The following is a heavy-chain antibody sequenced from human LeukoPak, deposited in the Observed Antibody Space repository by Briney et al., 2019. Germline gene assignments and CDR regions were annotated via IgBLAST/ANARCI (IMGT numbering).Heavy chain of an antibody. V-gene: IGHV3-7*03. CDR3: ARDLGYCSGGSCYRGGLDH. CDR1: GFTFSSYW. D-gene: IGHD2-15*01. CDR2: IKQDGSEK. Sequence: GGSLRLSCAASGFTFSSYWMSWVRQAPGKGLEWVANIKQDGSEKYYVDSVKGRFTISRDNSKNTLYLQMNSLRAEDTAVYHCARDLGYCSGGSCYRGGLDHWGQGTLVTVSS. J-gene: IGHJ4*02.